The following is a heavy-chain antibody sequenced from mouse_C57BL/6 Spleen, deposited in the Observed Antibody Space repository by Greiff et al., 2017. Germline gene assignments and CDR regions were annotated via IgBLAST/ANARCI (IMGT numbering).Heavy chain of an antibody. J-gene: IGHJ2*01. Sequence: QVQLQQPGAELVKPGASVKLSCKASGYTFTSYWMHWVKQRPGQGLEWIGMIHPNSGSTNYNEKFKSKATLTVDKSSSTAYMQLSSLTSEDSAVYYCFIYYDYDDGFDYWGQGTTLTVSS. CDR1: GYTFTSYW. D-gene: IGHD2-4*01. CDR3: FIYYDYDDGFDY. CDR2: IHPNSGST. V-gene: IGHV1-64*01.